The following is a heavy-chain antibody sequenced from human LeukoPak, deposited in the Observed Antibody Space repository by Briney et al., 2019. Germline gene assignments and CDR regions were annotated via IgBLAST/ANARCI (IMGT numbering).Heavy chain of an antibody. CDR3: AKGRVATIHTSYMDV. V-gene: IGHV3-9*03. J-gene: IGHJ6*03. CDR2: ISWNSGSI. D-gene: IGHD5-12*01. Sequence: GGSLRLSCAASGFTFDDYAMHWVRQAPGKGLEWVSGISWNSGSIGYADSVKGRFTISRDNAKNSLYLQMNSLRAEDMALYYCAKGRVATIHTSYMDVWGKGTTVTVSS. CDR1: GFTFDDYA.